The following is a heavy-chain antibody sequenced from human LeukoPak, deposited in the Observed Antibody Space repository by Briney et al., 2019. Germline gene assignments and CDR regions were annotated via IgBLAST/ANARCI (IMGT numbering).Heavy chain of an antibody. CDR1: GVSISSYY. CDR3: ARPVTTGLDWFDP. Sequence: SQTLSLTCTVSGVSISSYYWSWIRQPAGKGLEWIGRIYTSGNTNYNPSLKSRVTMSVDTSKNQFSLKLSSVTAADTAVYYCARPVTTGLDWFDPWGQGTLVTVSS. V-gene: IGHV4-4*07. J-gene: IGHJ5*02. CDR2: IYTSGNT. D-gene: IGHD3-22*01.